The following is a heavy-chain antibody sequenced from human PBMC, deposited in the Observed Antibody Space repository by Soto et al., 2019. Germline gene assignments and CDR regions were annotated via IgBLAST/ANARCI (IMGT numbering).Heavy chain of an antibody. Sequence: PGGSLRLSCAASGFTFSSYGMHWVRQAPGKGLEWVAVISYDGSNKYYADSVKGRFTISRDNSKNTLYLQMNSPRAEDTAVYYCAKPSHDSGYYDFWSGYWKAYGMDVWGQGTTVTVSS. CDR2: ISYDGSNK. CDR1: GFTFSSYG. J-gene: IGHJ6*02. CDR3: AKPSHDSGYYDFWSGYWKAYGMDV. V-gene: IGHV3-30*18. D-gene: IGHD3-3*01.